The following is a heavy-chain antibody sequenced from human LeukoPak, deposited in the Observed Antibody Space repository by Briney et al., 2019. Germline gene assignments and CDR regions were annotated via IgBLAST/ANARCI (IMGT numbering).Heavy chain of an antibody. CDR3: ASGQGAFDI. CDR2: ISSSASSI. CDR1: GFTFSSYE. J-gene: IGHJ3*02. Sequence: GGSLRLSCAASGFTFSSYEMNWVRQAPGKGLEWVSYISSSASSIHYADSVKGRFTISRDNAKNSLYLQMNSLRAEDTGLYYCASGQGAFDIWGQGTMVTVSS. V-gene: IGHV3-48*03.